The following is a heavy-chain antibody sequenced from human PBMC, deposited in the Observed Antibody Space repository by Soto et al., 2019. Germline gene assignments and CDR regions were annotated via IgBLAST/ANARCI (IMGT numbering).Heavy chain of an antibody. CDR2: INPNSGGT. CDR1: GYTFTGYY. D-gene: IGHD3-22*01. V-gene: IGHV1-2*02. Sequence: GASVKVSCKASGYTFTGYYMHWVRQAPGQGLEWMGWINPNSGGTNHAQKFQGRVTMTRDTSISTAYMELSRLRPDDTAVYYCARGSSGYYKFQHWGQGTLVTVSS. J-gene: IGHJ1*01. CDR3: ARGSSGYYKFQH.